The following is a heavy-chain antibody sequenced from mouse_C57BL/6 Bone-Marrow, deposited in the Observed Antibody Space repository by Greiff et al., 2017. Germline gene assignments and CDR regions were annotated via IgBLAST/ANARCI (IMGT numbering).Heavy chain of an antibody. J-gene: IGHJ4*01. CDR2: IYPGSGNT. V-gene: IGHV1-76*01. CDR1: GYTFTDYY. Sequence: QVQLQQSGAELVRPGASVKLSCKASGYTFTDYYINWVKQRPGQGLEWIARIYPGSGNTYYNEKFKGKATLTAEKSSRTAYMQLSSLTSEDSAVYVCARFRAMDYWGQGTSVTVSS. CDR3: ARFRAMDY.